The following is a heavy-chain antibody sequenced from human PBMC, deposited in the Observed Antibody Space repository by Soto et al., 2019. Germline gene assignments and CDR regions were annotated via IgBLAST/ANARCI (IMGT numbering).Heavy chain of an antibody. Sequence: GGSLRLSCAASGFTFSSYAMSWVRQAPGKGLEWVSAISGSGGSTYYADSVKGRFTISRDNSKNTLYLQMNSLRAEDTAVYYCAKDVAVRGVIPYYCIDDWGQGTLVTVAS. D-gene: IGHD3-10*01. CDR3: AKDVAVRGVIPYYCIDD. CDR2: ISGSGGST. J-gene: IGHJ4*02. CDR1: GFTFSSYA. V-gene: IGHV3-23*01.